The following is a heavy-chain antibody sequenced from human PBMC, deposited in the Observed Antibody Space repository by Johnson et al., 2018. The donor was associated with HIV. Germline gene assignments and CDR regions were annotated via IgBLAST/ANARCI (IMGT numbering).Heavy chain of an antibody. Sequence: QVQLVESGGGVVQPGRSLRLSCAASGFTFNSYGMHWVRQAPGKGLEWVAVISYDGSNKYYAESVKGRFTISRDNYKNKLYLRMNSLRVEDTAVYYCAKESGKRWLHPRDAFDIWGQGTMVTVSS. CDR3: AKESGKRWLHPRDAFDI. V-gene: IGHV3-30*18. CDR1: GFTFNSYG. D-gene: IGHD5-24*01. J-gene: IGHJ3*02. CDR2: ISYDGSNK.